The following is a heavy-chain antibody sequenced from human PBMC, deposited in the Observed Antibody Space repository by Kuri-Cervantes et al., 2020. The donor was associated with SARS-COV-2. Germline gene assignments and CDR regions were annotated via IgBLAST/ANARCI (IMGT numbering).Heavy chain of an antibody. CDR1: GFTFSSYE. V-gene: IGHV3-48*03. CDR3: ARVIRGWFDP. J-gene: IGHJ5*02. Sequence: LSLTCAASGFTFSSYEMNWVRQAPGKGLEWVSYISSSGSTIYYADSVKGRFTISRDNAKNSLYLQMNSLRAEDTAVYYCARVIRGWFDPWGQGTLVTVSS. CDR2: ISSSGSTI. D-gene: IGHD2-21*01.